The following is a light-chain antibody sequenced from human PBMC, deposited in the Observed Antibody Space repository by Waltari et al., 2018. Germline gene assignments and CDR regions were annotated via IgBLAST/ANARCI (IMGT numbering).Light chain of an antibody. J-gene: IGKJ2*01. V-gene: IGKV3-11*01. CDR2: DAS. Sequence: EIVLTKSPATLSLSPGESATLPCRASQTVRSYLAWYQQKPGQAPRLLIFDASSRAPGIPAKFSGSGSGTDFTLTVSNLEPEDFAVYYCQQRSNWPYTFGQGTRVEIK. CDR1: QTVRSY. CDR3: QQRSNWPYT.